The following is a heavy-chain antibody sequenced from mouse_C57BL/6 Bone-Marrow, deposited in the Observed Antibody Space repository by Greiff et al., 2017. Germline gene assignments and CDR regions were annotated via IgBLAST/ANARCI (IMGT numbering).Heavy chain of an antibody. CDR3: ARFVEGFTY. V-gene: IGHV3-6*01. CDR1: GYSITSGYY. J-gene: IGHJ3*01. CDR2: ISYDGSN. Sequence: EVQLQESGPGLVKPSQSLSLTCSVTGYSITSGYYWNWIRQFPGNKLEWMGYISYDGSNNYNPSLKNRISITRDTSKNQFFLKLNSVTTEDTATYYCARFVEGFTYWGQGTLVTVSA.